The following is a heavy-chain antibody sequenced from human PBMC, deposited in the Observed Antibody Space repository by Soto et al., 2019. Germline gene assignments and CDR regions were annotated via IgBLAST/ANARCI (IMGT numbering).Heavy chain of an antibody. J-gene: IGHJ4*02. D-gene: IGHD5-12*01. CDR2: ISSSGSTI. Sequence: GSLRLSCAASVFTCSSYEMNWVRQAPGKGLEWVSYISSSGSTIYCADSVKGRFTISRDNAKNSLYLQMNSLRAEDTAVYYCARARDGYNYEWGFDYWGQGTLVTVSS. V-gene: IGHV3-48*03. CDR3: ARARDGYNYEWGFDY. CDR1: VFTCSSYE.